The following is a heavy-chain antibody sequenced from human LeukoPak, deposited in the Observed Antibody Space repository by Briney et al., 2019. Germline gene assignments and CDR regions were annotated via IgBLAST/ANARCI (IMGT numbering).Heavy chain of an antibody. V-gene: IGHV3-23*01. CDR2: ISGSGGST. D-gene: IGHD2-15*01. Sequence: XGSLRLSCAASGFTFSSYAMSWVRQAPGKGLEWVSTISGSGGSTYYADSVKGRFTISRDNAKNSLYLQMNSLRAEDTALYYCARGGCSGGSCGDYYYMDVWGKGTTVTVSS. CDR1: GFTFSSYA. CDR3: ARGGCSGGSCGDYYYMDV. J-gene: IGHJ6*03.